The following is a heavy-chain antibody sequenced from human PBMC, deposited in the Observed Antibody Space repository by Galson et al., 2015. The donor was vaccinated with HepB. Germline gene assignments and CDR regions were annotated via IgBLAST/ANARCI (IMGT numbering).Heavy chain of an antibody. CDR1: GFSFGDYY. V-gene: IGHV3-11*06. CDR2: ISSNTIYT. Sequence: SLRLSCAASGFSFGDYYMSWIRQAPGKGLEWLSYISSNTIYTNYADSVKGRFTVSRDNVRNSISLQMNRLSVEDTAIYYCARVADSHYGDPTHFDSWGQGALVTVSS. J-gene: IGHJ4*02. CDR3: ARVADSHYGDPTHFDS. D-gene: IGHD4-17*01.